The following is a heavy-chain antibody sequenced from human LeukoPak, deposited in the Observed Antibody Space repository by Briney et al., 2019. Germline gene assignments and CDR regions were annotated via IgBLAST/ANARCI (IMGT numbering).Heavy chain of an antibody. D-gene: IGHD3-10*01. CDR2: ISGSGDRT. CDR1: GFTFNNYA. Sequence: GGSLRLSCAASGFTFNNYAMSWSRQTPGKGLEWVSAISGSGDRTYYAESVKGRFSISRDNSKSTLYLQMHSLRAEDTAVYYCGKRELWHGSGEDAWGQGTTVTVSS. CDR3: GKRELWHGSGEDA. V-gene: IGHV3-23*01. J-gene: IGHJ6*02.